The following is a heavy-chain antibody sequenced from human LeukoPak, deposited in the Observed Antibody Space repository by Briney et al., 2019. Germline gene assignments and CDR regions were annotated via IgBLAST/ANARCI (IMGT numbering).Heavy chain of an antibody. CDR2: ISDSGGST. V-gene: IGHV3-23*01. J-gene: IGHJ4*02. CDR1: GITLSNYG. Sequence: GGSLRLSCEVSGITLSNYGMSWVRQAPGKGLEWVAGISDSGGSTNYADSVKGRFTISRDNAKNTLYLQMNSLRAEDTAVYFCAKRGVVIRVILVGFHKQAYYFDSWGQGALVTVSS. CDR3: AKRGVVIRVILVGFHKQAYYFDS. D-gene: IGHD3-10*01.